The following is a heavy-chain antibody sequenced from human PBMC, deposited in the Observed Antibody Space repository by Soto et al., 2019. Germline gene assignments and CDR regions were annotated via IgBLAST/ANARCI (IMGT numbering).Heavy chain of an antibody. CDR1: GYMFYNFG. CDR3: ARLRTSGYYSHFYYGMDV. D-gene: IGHD3-22*01. V-gene: IGHV1-18*01. CDR2: ISPYNDNT. Sequence: QAQLEQSGAEAKKPGASVKVTCKASGYMFYNFGISWVRQAPGQGLEWMGWISPYNDNTNHAQKCHGXAXXXTXXSTTAASVEVRSLRSVATAVYYWARLRTSGYYSHFYYGMDVWGQGTTVTVTS. J-gene: IGHJ6*02.